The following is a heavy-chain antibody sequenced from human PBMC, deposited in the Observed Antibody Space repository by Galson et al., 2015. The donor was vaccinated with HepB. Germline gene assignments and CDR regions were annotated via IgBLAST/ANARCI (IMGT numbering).Heavy chain of an antibody. D-gene: IGHD3-10*01. J-gene: IGHJ6*02. V-gene: IGHV5-51*01. CDR2: IYPGDSDT. Sequence: SGAEVKKPGESLKISCKGSGYSFTSYWIGWVRQMPGKGLEWMGIIYPGDSDTRYSPSFQGQVTISADKSISTAYLQWSSLKASDTAMYYCARASGITMVRGVNDYYGMDVWGQGTTVTVSS. CDR3: ARASGITMVRGVNDYYGMDV. CDR1: GYSFTSYW.